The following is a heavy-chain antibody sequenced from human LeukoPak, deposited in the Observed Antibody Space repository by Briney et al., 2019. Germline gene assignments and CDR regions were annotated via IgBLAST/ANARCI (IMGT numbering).Heavy chain of an antibody. CDR1: GFTFSSYA. D-gene: IGHD4-23*01. CDR2: ISGSGGST. V-gene: IGHV3-23*01. CDR3: AKDLRGYYGGNPGDWFDP. Sequence: GGSLRLSCAASGFTFSSYAMSWVRQAPGKGLEWVSAISGSGGSTYYADSVKGRFTISRDNSKNTLYLHMNSLRAEDTAVYYCAKDLRGYYGGNPGDWFDPWGQGTLVTVSS. J-gene: IGHJ5*02.